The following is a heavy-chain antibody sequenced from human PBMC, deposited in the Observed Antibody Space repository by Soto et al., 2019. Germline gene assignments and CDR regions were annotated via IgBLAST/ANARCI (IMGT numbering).Heavy chain of an antibody. D-gene: IGHD1-26*01. CDR3: ARGLGLYYFDY. CDR2: INAGNGNT. J-gene: IGHJ4*02. Sequence: ASVKVSCKASGYTFTSYAMHWVRQAPGQRLEWMGWINAGNGNTKYSQKFQGRVTIARDTSASTAYMELSSLRSEDTAVYYCARGLGLYYFDYWGQGTLVTVSS. CDR1: GYTFTSYA. V-gene: IGHV1-3*01.